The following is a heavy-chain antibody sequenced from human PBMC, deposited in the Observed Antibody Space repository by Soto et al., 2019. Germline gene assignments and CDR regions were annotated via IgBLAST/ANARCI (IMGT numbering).Heavy chain of an antibody. J-gene: IGHJ6*02. Sequence: PGGSLRLSCTASVFTFSSHAMSWVRQAPGKGLEWVSSITSGCANTYSADSVKGRFTISRDNSKNTLYLQMNSLRAEDTAVYYCAKGVDSYSSGRYGMDVWGQGTTVTVYS. CDR2: ITSGCANT. D-gene: IGHD6-19*01. CDR3: AKGVDSYSSGRYGMDV. V-gene: IGHV3-23*01. CDR1: VFTFSSHA.